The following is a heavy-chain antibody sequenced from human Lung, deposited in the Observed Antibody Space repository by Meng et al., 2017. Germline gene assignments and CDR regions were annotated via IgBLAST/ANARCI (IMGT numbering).Heavy chain of an antibody. Sequence: QVQSQAWGAVLLKPSETLSLTCVVSGGSFSDYYWSWIRQPPGKGLEWIGEINHSGSTNYNPSLESRATISVDTSQNNLSLKLSSVTAADSAVYYCARGPTTMAHDFDYWGQGTLVTVSS. V-gene: IGHV4-34*01. D-gene: IGHD4-11*01. CDR3: ARGPTTMAHDFDY. J-gene: IGHJ4*02. CDR2: INHSGST. CDR1: GGSFSDYY.